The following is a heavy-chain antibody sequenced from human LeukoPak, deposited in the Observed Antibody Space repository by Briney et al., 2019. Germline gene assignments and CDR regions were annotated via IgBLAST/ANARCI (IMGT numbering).Heavy chain of an antibody. V-gene: IGHV1-24*01. CDR2: SDPEDGET. CDR3: ATSSAYYYDSSGYFH. J-gene: IGHJ4*02. Sequence: GASVKVSCKVSGYTLTELSMHWVRQAPGKGLEWMGGSDPEDGETIYTQKFQGRVTMTEDTSTDTAYMELSSLRSEDAAVYYCATSSAYYYDSSGYFHWGQGTLVTVSS. D-gene: IGHD3-22*01. CDR1: GYTLTELS.